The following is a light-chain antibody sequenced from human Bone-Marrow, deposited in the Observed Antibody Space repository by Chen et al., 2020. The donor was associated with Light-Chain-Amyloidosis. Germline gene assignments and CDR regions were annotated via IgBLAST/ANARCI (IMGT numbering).Light chain of an antibody. CDR3: QQNFGSPWT. V-gene: IGKV1-39*01. Sequence: DIQMTQSPSSLSASVGDKVTITCRASQTINTYLNWYQHKPGKAPDLLIFAASTLQSGVPSRFSGSGSGTAFTLTIRSLQPEDFATYYCQQNFGSPWTVGQGTKVEIK. CDR1: QTINTY. CDR2: AAS. J-gene: IGKJ1*01.